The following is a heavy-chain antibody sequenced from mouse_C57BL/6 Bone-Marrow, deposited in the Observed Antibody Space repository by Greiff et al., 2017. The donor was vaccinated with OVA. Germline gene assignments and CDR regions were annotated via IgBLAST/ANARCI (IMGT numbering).Heavy chain of an antibody. CDR3: AKLRLFAY. CDR2: IYPRSGYT. CDR1: GYTFTSYG. J-gene: IGHJ3*01. V-gene: IGHV1-81*01. D-gene: IGHD1-1*01. Sequence: QVQLQQSGAELARPGASVKLSCKASGYTFTSYGISWVKQRPGQGLEWIGEIYPRSGYTYYNEKFKGKATLTADKSSSTAYMELRSLTSEDSAVYFCAKLRLFAYWGQGTLVTVSA.